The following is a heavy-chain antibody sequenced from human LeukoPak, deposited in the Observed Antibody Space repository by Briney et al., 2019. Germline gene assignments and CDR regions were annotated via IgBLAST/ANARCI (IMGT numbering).Heavy chain of an antibody. CDR1: GFTFSSYA. Sequence: GGSLRLSCAASGFTFSSYAMSWVRQAPGRGLEWVSVIDTSGFTTYYADSVKGRFTISRDNSKSTLYLQMNSLRAEDTAVYYCAKHYGDYRSFDYWGQGTLITVSS. CDR3: AKHYGDYRSFDY. CDR2: IDTSGFTT. D-gene: IGHD4-17*01. J-gene: IGHJ4*02. V-gene: IGHV3-23*01.